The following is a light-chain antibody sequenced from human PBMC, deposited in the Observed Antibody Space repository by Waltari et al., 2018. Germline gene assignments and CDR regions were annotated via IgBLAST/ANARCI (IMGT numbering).Light chain of an antibody. Sequence: EIVMTQSPATLSVSPGERATLSCRASQGVSSNLAWYQQKPGPAPRLLIYGASSRATGIPGRFSGSGSGTDFTLTISSLQSEDFAVYYCQQYNSWPPYTFGQGTKLQIK. CDR1: QGVSSN. V-gene: IGKV3-15*01. CDR2: GAS. J-gene: IGKJ2*01. CDR3: QQYNSWPPYT.